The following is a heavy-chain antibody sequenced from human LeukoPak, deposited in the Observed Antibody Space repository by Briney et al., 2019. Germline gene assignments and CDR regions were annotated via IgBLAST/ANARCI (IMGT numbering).Heavy chain of an antibody. J-gene: IGHJ3*02. CDR1: GYTFTSFY. CDR3: ARERGGQYEDAFDI. Sequence: ASVQVSCKASGYTFTSFYIHWVRQAPGQGLEWMGIINPSGGTTIYAQKFQGRVTMTRDTSTSTVYMELSSLRSEDTAVYYCARERGGQYEDAFDIWGQGTVVTVSS. CDR2: INPSGGTT. D-gene: IGHD2-8*01. V-gene: IGHV1-46*01.